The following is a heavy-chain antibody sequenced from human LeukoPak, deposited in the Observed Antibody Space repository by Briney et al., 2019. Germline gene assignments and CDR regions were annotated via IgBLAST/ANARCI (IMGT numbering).Heavy chain of an antibody. D-gene: IGHD6-13*01. J-gene: IGHJ3*02. CDR2: INHSGST. V-gene: IGHV4-34*01. CDR3: ARGRRAAAGTEAFDI. CDR1: GGSFSGYY. Sequence: SETLSLTCAVYGGSFSGYYWSWIRQPPGKGLEWIGEINHSGSTNYNPSLKSRVTISVDTSKNQFSLKLSSMTAADTAVYYCARGRRAAAGTEAFDIWGQGTMVTVSS.